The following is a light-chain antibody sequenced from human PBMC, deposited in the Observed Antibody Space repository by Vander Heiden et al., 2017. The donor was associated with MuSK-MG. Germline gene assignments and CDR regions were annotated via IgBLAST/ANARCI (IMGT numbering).Light chain of an antibody. CDR2: GAS. V-gene: IGKV4-1*01. CDR1: QSILRSSYNNNY. CDR3: QQDDNTPYA. Sequence: DIVMTQSPDSLAVSLGERATINCKSSQSILRSSYNNNYLAWYQQKAGQPPKLLIYGASTPESGVPDRFSGSASATDFTLTISILHAEDVAVYYCQQDDNTPYAFGEGTKLEIK. J-gene: IGKJ2*01.